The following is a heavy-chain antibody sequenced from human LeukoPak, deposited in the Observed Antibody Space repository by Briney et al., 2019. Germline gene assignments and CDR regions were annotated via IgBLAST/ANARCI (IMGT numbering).Heavy chain of an antibody. J-gene: IGHJ4*02. CDR1: GYTFTSYY. V-gene: IGHV1-46*01. Sequence: ASVKVSCKASGYTFTSYYMHSVRQAPGQGLEWMGIINPSGGSTSYAQKVQGRVTMTRDTSTSTVYMELSSLRSEDTAVYYCAREHGDYLLDYWGQGTLVTVPS. CDR2: INPSGGST. D-gene: IGHD4-17*01. CDR3: AREHGDYLLDY.